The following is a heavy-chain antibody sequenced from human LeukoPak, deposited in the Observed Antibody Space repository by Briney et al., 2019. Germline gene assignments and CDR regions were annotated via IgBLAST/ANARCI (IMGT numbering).Heavy chain of an antibody. D-gene: IGHD6-19*01. Sequence: GSLRLSCAASGFTFSSYSMNWVRQAPGKELEWVSSSSSSSSYIYYADSVKGRFTISRDNAKNSLYLQMNSLRAEDTAVYYCANERGQRVAAGQYFQHWGQGTLVTVSS. CDR2: SSSSSSYI. CDR3: ANERGQRVAAGQYFQH. J-gene: IGHJ1*01. V-gene: IGHV3-21*01. CDR1: GFTFSSYS.